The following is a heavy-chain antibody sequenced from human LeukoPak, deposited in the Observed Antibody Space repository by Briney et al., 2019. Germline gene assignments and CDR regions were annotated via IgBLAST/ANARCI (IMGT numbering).Heavy chain of an antibody. J-gene: IGHJ4*02. CDR1: GFPFTDYV. D-gene: IGHD1-26*01. Sequence: GWAVRLSFTCCGFPFTDYVIHGVRQAPGKMHRGAAGTSAYESIKSYSDSVRGRFNIYSHNFKNILYLQMDSLGLEDTAVYFCARDPFLGGPDFLDYWGRGTLVTVSS. V-gene: IGHV3-30*10. CDR2: TSAYESIK. CDR3: ARDPFLGGPDFLDY.